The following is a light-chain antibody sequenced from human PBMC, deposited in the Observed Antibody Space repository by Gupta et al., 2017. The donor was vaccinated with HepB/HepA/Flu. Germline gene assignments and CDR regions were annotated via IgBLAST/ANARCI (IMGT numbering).Light chain of an antibody. V-gene: IGLV3-1*01. CDR1: KLGDKY. CDR3: QAWDSTTAV. J-gene: IGLJ1*01. Sequence: SYELTQPPSVSVSPGQTASITCSGDKLGDKYVCWYQQKPGQSPVLVIYQDTKRPSGIPERFSGSNSGGTATLXIXGTQAMXEADYYCQAWDSTTAVFGTGTKVTVL. CDR2: QDT.